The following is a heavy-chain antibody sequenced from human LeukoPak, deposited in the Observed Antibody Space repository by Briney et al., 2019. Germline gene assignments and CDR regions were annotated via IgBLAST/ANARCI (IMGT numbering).Heavy chain of an antibody. CDR3: ARDLYCSSTSCYMGWNYYYYYMDV. V-gene: IGHV4-4*07. CDR1: GGSISSYY. D-gene: IGHD2-2*02. Sequence: ASETLSLTCTVSGGSISSYYWSWIRRPAGKGLEWIGRIYTSGSTNYNPSLKSRVTMSVDTSKNQFSLKLSSVTAADTAVYYCARDLYCSSTSCYMGWNYYYYYMDVWGKGTTVTVSS. J-gene: IGHJ6*03. CDR2: IYTSGST.